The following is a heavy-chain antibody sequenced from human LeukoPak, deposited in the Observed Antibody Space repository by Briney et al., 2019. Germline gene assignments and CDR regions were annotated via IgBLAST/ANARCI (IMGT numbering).Heavy chain of an antibody. D-gene: IGHD4-17*01. Sequence: GGSLRLSCAVSGFTFSSYEMNWVRQAPGKGLEWVSYISSRGTTIYYVDSVKGRFTISRDNAKNSLYLQMNSLRAEDTALYYCARDYDYGDYPGYWGQGTLVTVSS. CDR2: ISSRGTTI. V-gene: IGHV3-48*03. CDR1: GFTFSSYE. J-gene: IGHJ4*02. CDR3: ARDYDYGDYPGY.